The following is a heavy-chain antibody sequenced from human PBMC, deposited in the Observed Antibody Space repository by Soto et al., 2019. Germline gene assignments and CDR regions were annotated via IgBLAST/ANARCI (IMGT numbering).Heavy chain of an antibody. CDR2: SRDKGNSYST. CDR3: TRSIVGTTSSDY. V-gene: IGHV3-72*01. Sequence: EVQLVESGGGLVQPGGSLRLSCAGSGFTFSDYYIDWVRQAPGNGLEWVGRSRDKGNSYSTDYAASVKGRFTVSRDASKNSLYLQMTSLKTEDTALYYCTRSIVGTTSSDYWGQGTLVTVSS. D-gene: IGHD1-26*01. CDR1: GFTFSDYY. J-gene: IGHJ4*02.